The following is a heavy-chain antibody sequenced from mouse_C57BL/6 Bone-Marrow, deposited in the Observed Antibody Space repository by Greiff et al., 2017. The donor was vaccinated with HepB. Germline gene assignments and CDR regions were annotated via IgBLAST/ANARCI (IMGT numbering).Heavy chain of an antibody. D-gene: IGHD3-2*02. CDR2: ISNGGGST. J-gene: IGHJ3*01. CDR1: GFTFSDYY. Sequence: EVKLQESGGGLVQPGGSLKLSCAASGFTFSDYYMYWVRQTPEKRLEWVAYISNGGGSTYYPDTVKGRFTISRDNAKNTLYLQMSRLKSEDTAMYYCARHALDSSGYQAWFAYWGQGTLVTVSA. V-gene: IGHV5-12*01. CDR3: ARHALDSSGYQAWFAY.